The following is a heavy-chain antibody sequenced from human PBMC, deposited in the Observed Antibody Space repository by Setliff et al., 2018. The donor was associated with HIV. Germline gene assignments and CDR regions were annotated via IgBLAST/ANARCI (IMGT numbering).Heavy chain of an antibody. Sequence: SETLSLTCIVSGASISSDTWSWIRQPPGKGLQWIGFIYNSEMINYNPSLKSRVSMSLDTSKNQFSLKLTSVTAADTAVYYCARDYMKQLTYFDYWGQGTLVTVSS. CDR1: GASISSDT. CDR2: IYNSEMI. CDR3: ARDYMKQLTYFDY. D-gene: IGHD6-13*01. J-gene: IGHJ4*02. V-gene: IGHV4-59*01.